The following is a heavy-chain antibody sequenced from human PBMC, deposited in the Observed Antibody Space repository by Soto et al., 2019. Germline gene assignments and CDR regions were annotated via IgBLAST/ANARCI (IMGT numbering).Heavy chain of an antibody. V-gene: IGHV4-59*01. CDR1: GCSINSYY. Sequence: SETLSLTCTFSGCSINSYYWSWIRQPPGKGLEWIGYIYYSGSTNYNPSLKSRVTISVDTSKNQFSLKMSSVTAADTAVYYCARLATRYYFDYWGQGTLVTVSS. CDR3: ARLATRYYFDY. D-gene: IGHD1-1*01. J-gene: IGHJ4*02. CDR2: IYYSGST.